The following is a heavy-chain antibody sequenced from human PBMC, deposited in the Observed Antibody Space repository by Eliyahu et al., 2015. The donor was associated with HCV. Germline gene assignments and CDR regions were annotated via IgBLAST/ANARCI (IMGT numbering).Heavy chain of an antibody. CDR1: GFXFSDYY. D-gene: IGHD5-24*01. J-gene: IGHJ4*02. Sequence: QVQLVEPGGGLVKPEGSLRLSCAASGFXFSDYYMSWIRQGPGKGLEWISYISNSGDTIHYAGSVKGRFTISRDNAKNSLYLQMNSLRADDTAVYYCARSLSTILKGSIGYWGQGTLVTVSS. CDR2: ISNSGDTI. CDR3: ARSLSTILKGSIGY. V-gene: IGHV3-11*01.